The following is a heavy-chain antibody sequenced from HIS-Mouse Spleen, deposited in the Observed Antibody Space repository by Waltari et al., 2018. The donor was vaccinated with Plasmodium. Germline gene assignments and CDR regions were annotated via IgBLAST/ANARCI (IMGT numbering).Heavy chain of an antibody. CDR2: IKPNMGGT. CDR1: GYTFTGYY. CDR3: ARVLGYKAAAGTFVEYFQH. J-gene: IGHJ1*01. D-gene: IGHD6-13*01. V-gene: IGHV1-2*02. Sequence: QVQLVQSGAEVKKPGASVKVSCKASGYTFTGYYMPWVRQAPGQGLEWRGWIKPNMGGTNDVKKFQGKGSMSRDRSISTAYMELRRLRSDDTAVYYCARVLGYKAAAGTFVEYFQHWGQGTLVTVSS.